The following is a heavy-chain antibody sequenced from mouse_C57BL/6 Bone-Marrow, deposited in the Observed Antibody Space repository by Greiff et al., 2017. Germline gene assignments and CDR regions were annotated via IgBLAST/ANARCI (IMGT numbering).Heavy chain of an antibody. CDR3: ARNYYGSGLYY. D-gene: IGHD1-1*01. V-gene: IGHV1-39*01. J-gene: IGHJ2*01. Sequence: VQLKESGPELVKPGASVKISCKASGYSFTDYNMYWVKQSNGKSLEWIGVINPNYGTTSYNQKFKGKATLTVDQSSSTAYMQLNRLTSEDSAVYYCARNYYGSGLYYWGQGTTLTVSA. CDR2: INPNYGTT. CDR1: GYSFTDYN.